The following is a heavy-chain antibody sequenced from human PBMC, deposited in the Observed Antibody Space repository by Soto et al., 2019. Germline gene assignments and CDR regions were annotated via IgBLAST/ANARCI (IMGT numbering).Heavy chain of an antibody. V-gene: IGHV4-31*03. D-gene: IGHD3-3*01. CDR2: IYYSGST. CDR3: ASTWSGYYDFDY. J-gene: IGHJ4*02. Sequence: QVQLQESGPRLVKPSQTLSPTCTVSGGSISSGGYHWSWIRQHPGKGLEWIGYIYYSGSTYYNPSLKSRVTISVDTSKNQFSLKLSSVTAADTAVYYCASTWSGYYDFDYWGQGTLVTDSS. CDR1: GGSISSGGYH.